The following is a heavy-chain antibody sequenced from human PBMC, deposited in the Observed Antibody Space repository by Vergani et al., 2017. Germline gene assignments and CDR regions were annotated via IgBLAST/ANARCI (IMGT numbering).Heavy chain of an antibody. J-gene: IGHJ4*02. CDR1: GFTFGSYD. D-gene: IGHD1-1*01. Sequence: QVQLVESGGGVVQPGRSLRLSCAASGFTFGSYDMHWVRQAPGKGLEWVAVTSREGDIKYYADSVEGRCTISRDNFRNTLYLHVNSLRAEDTAVYYCARDPRTGKPDYFDYWGRGTLVTVSS. V-gene: IGHV3-30-3*01. CDR3: ARDPRTGKPDYFDY. CDR2: TSREGDIK.